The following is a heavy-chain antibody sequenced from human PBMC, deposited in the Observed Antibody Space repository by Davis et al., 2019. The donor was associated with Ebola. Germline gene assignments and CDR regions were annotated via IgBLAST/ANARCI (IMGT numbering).Heavy chain of an antibody. CDR1: GFTFSSYA. CDR2: ISYDGSNK. D-gene: IGHD5-18*01. Sequence: PGGSLRLSCAASGFTFSSYAMHWVRQAPGKGLEWVAVISYDGSNKYYADSVKGRFTISRDNSKNTLYLQMNSLRAEDTAVYYRARPRYGYGYLGGMDVWGQGTTVTVSS. CDR3: ARPRYGYGYLGGMDV. J-gene: IGHJ6*02. V-gene: IGHV3-30-3*01.